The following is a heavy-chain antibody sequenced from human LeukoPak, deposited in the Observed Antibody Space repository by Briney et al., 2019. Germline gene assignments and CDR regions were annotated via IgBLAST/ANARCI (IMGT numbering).Heavy chain of an antibody. V-gene: IGHV3-30*18. CDR3: AKDRTYYDFWSGYTVDY. CDR2: ISYDGSNK. D-gene: IGHD3-3*01. Sequence: GGSLRLSCAASGFTFSSYGMHWVRQAPGKGLEWVAVISYDGSNKYYADSVKGRFTVSRDNSKNTLYLQMNSLRAEDTAVYYCAKDRTYYDFWSGYTVDYWGQGTLVTVSS. J-gene: IGHJ4*02. CDR1: GFTFSSYG.